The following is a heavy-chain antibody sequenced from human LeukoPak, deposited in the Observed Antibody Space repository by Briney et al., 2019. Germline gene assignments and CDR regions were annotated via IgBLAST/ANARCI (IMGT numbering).Heavy chain of an antibody. CDR2: FDPEDGET. D-gene: IGHD5-18*01. J-gene: IGHJ5*02. CDR1: GYTLTELS. Sequence: ASVKVSCKVSGYTLTELSVHWVRQAPGKGLEWMGGFDPEDGETIYAQKFQGRVTMTEDTSTDTAYMELSSLRSEDTAVYYCATSGYSYGSNWFDPWGQGTLVTVSS. CDR3: ATSGYSYGSNWFDP. V-gene: IGHV1-24*01.